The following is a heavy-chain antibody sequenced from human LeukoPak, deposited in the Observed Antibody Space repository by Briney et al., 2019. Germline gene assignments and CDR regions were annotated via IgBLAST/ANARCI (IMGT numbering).Heavy chain of an antibody. J-gene: IGHJ4*02. V-gene: IGHV3-23*01. Sequence: GGSLRLSCAASAFTFSSYAMSRVRQAPGKGLEWVSGISGSGGRTWYADSAKGRFTISRDNAKNTLYLQMNSLRAEDTAIYYCAKGTDVASASSFDCWGQGTLVTVSS. CDR1: AFTFSSYA. CDR3: AKGTDVASASSFDC. CDR2: ISGSGGRT. D-gene: IGHD5-12*01.